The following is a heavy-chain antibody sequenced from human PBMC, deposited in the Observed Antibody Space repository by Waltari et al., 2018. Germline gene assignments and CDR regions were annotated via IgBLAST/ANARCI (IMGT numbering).Heavy chain of an antibody. V-gene: IGHV4-59*01. CDR2: IYYSGST. CDR3: ARSSSWYYFDY. CDR1: GGSISSYY. J-gene: IGHJ4*02. D-gene: IGHD6-13*01. Sequence: QVQLQESGPGLVKPSETLSLTCTVSGGSISSYYWSWIRPPPGKGLEWIGYIYYSGSTNYNPSLKSRVTISVDTSKNQFSLKLSSVTAADTAVYYCARSSSWYYFDYWGQGTLVTVSS.